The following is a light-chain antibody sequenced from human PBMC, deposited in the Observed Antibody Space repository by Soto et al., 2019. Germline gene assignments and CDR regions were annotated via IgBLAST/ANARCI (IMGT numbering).Light chain of an antibody. J-gene: IGKJ1*01. CDR3: QQYGSSPRT. V-gene: IGKV3-20*01. CDR2: GAS. CDR1: QSVSSSY. Sequence: EIVLTQSPGTLSLSPGERATLSCRASQSVSSSYLAWYQLKPGQAPRLLIYGASSRATGIPDRFSGSGSGTDFTLTISRLDPEDFAVYFCQQYGSSPRTFGQGIKVEIK.